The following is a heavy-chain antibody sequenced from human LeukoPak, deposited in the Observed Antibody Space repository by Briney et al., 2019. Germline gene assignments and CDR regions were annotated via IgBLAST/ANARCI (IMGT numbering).Heavy chain of an antibody. CDR3: AKKTSYCAGDCFPYYFDY. Sequence: GGSLRLSCAASGFTFSSYAMSWVRQAPGKGLEWVSAISGSGGSTYYADSVKGRFTISRDNPKNTLFLQMNSLRAEDTAVYYCAKKTSYCAGDCFPYYFDYWGRGTLVTVSS. CDR2: ISGSGGST. V-gene: IGHV3-23*01. CDR1: GFTFSSYA. D-gene: IGHD2-21*02. J-gene: IGHJ4*02.